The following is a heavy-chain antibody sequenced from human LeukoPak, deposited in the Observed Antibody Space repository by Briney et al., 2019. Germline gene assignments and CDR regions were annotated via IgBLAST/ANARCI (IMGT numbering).Heavy chain of an antibody. V-gene: IGHV1-2*02. CDR1: GYTFTGYY. J-gene: IGHJ6*03. CDR3: ARDYYDSSGYYYYYYYMDV. D-gene: IGHD3-22*01. Sequence: ASVKVSCKASGYTFTGYYMHWVRQAPGQGLEWMGWINPNSGGTNYAQKFQGRVTMTRDTSISTAYMELSRLRSDDTAVYYCARDYYDSSGYYYYYYYMDVWGKGTTVTISS. CDR2: INPNSGGT.